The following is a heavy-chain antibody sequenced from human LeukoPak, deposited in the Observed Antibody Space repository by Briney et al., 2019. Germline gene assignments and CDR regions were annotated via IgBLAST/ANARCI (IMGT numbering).Heavy chain of an antibody. CDR1: GFTFSTYA. V-gene: IGHV3-23*01. J-gene: IGHJ4*02. CDR2: ISNSGTST. Sequence: GGSLRLSCAASGFTFSTYAMTWVRQAPGKGLEWVSVISNSGTSTYYADSVKGRFTISRDNSKNTLHLQMSSLRAEDTAVYYCAKDMYGDFGGVDYWGQGTLVTVSS. CDR3: AKDMYGDFGGVDY. D-gene: IGHD4-17*01.